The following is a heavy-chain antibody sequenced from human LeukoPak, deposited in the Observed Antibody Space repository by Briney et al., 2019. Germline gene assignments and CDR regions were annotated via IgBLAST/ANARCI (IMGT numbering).Heavy chain of an antibody. CDR1: GFTFDDYA. CDR2: ISWNSGSI. CDR3: AKSTSYLIVATVGFDY. D-gene: IGHD5-12*01. Sequence: PGGSLRLSCAASGFTFDDYAMHWVRQAPGKGLEWVSGISWNSGSIGYADSVKGRFTISRDNAKNSLYLQMNSLRAEDTALYYCAKSTSYLIVATVGFDYWGQGALVTVSS. V-gene: IGHV3-9*01. J-gene: IGHJ4*02.